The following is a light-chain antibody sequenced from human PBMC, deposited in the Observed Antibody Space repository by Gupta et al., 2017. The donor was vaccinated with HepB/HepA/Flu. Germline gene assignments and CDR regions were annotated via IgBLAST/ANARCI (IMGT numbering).Light chain of an antibody. Sequence: IFTQSPGTLSLSPVYRATLSCRASQIVGSNFLAWYQQRPAQPPRLLIYDASNGATGLPDRFSGSGSGTEFTLTITRWEPEDFAIYYCQQEDSSPVTFGQGTRVEIK. J-gene: IGKJ5*01. CDR3: QQEDSSPVT. V-gene: IGKV3-20*01. CDR2: DAS. CDR1: QIVGSNF.